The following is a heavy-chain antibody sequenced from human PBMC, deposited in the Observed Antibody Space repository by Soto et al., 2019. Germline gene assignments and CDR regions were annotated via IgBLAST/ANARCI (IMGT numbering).Heavy chain of an antibody. J-gene: IGHJ6*02. CDR3: ARVSGSYYYGMDV. CDR2: IYHSGST. V-gene: IGHV4-4*02. Sequence: QVQLQESGPGLVKPSGTLSLTCAVSGGSISSSNWWSWVRQPPGKGLEWIGEIYHSGSTNYNPSLKSRVTISVDTSKSQCSLKLSSVTAADTAVYYCARVSGSYYYGMDVWGQGTTVTVSS. D-gene: IGHD1-26*01. CDR1: GGSISSSNW.